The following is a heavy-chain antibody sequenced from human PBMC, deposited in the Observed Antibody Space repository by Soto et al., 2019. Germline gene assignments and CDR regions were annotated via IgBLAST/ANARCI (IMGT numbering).Heavy chain of an antibody. D-gene: IGHD3-10*01. V-gene: IGHV4-31*03. CDR2: IYYSGST. CDR1: GGSISSGGYY. J-gene: IGHJ6*02. Sequence: QVQLQESGPGLLKPSQTLSLTCTVSGGSISSGGYYWSWIRQHPGKGLEWIGYIYYSGSTYYNPSLKSRVTISVDTSKNQFSLKLSSVTAADTAVYYCARVKTMVRVLYGMDVWGQGTTVTVSS. CDR3: ARVKTMVRVLYGMDV.